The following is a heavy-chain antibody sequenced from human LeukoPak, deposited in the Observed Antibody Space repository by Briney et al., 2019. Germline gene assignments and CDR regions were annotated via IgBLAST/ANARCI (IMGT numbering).Heavy chain of an antibody. J-gene: IGHJ6*03. CDR1: GGSISSSSYY. Sequence: SETLSLTCTVSGGSISSSSYYWGWIRQPPGKGLEWIGSVYYSGSTYYNPSLRSRVTISVGTSKNQFSLKLSSVTAADTAVYYCARLRDYYYYMDVWGKGTTVTVSS. CDR3: ARLRDYYYYMDV. CDR2: VYYSGST. V-gene: IGHV4-39*07.